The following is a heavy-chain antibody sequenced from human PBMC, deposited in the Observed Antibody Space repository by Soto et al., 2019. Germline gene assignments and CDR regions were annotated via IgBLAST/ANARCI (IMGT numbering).Heavy chain of an antibody. CDR2: IYYRGNT. Sequence: SETLSLTCAVSGGSISSSNWWSWIRQPPGKGLEWIGYIYYRGNTNYNPSFKSRVTISLDTSKNQFSLRLSSVTAADTAIYYCARHPGYYDVLTGYSTYYFDYWGQGALVTVSS. J-gene: IGHJ4*02. V-gene: IGHV4-59*08. CDR3: ARHPGYYDVLTGYSTYYFDY. CDR1: GGSISSSNW. D-gene: IGHD3-9*01.